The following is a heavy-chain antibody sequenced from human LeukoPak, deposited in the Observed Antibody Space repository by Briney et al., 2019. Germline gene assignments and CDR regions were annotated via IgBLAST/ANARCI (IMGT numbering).Heavy chain of an antibody. CDR2: INPSGGST. CDR1: GYTFTSYY. J-gene: IGHJ6*02. Sequence: ASVKVSCKASGYTFTSYYMHWVRQAPGQGLEWMGIINPSGGSTSYAQKFQGRVTMTRDTSASTVYMELSSLRSEDTAVYYCARVRTFYGMDVWGQGTTVTVSS. D-gene: IGHD2-2*01. V-gene: IGHV1-46*01. CDR3: ARVRTFYGMDV.